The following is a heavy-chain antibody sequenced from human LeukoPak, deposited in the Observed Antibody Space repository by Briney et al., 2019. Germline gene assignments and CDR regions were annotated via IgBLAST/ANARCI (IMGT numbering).Heavy chain of an antibody. CDR1: GSTLSSYW. J-gene: IGHJ6*03. D-gene: IGHD3-3*01. Sequence: GGSLRLSCAASGSTLSSYWMSWVRQAPGKGLEWVANIKQDGSEKYYVDSVKGRFTISRDNAKNSLYLQMNSLRAEDTAVYYCARLRYHDFWSGYWKYYYYMDVWGKGTTVTVSS. V-gene: IGHV3-7*01. CDR2: IKQDGSEK. CDR3: ARLRYHDFWSGYWKYYYYMDV.